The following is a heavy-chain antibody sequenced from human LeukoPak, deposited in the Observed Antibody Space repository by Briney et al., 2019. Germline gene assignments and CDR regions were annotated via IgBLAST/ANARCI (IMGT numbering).Heavy chain of an antibody. CDR3: AKDGSWSCTD. CDR2: IAHHGSNK. V-gene: IGHV3-30*02. CDR1: GFTFSRNA. J-gene: IGHJ4*02. Sequence: GGSLRLSCAASGFTFSRNAIHWVRQGPGKGLEWVSYIAHHGSNKYYADSVKGRFTISRDNSKRTLYLQMNSLRADDTAVYYCAKDGSWSCTDWGQGTLVFVSS. D-gene: IGHD2-8*02.